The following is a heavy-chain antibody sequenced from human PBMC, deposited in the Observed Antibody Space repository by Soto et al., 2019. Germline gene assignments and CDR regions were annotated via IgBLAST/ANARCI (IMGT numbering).Heavy chain of an antibody. J-gene: IGHJ6*02. CDR2: IGDYTGNT. CDR1: GYTFNSYD. V-gene: IGHV1-18*01. Sequence: QAQLVQPGAEVKKPGASVKVSCKVYGYTFNSYDFTWVRQAPGQGLEWMGWIGDYTGNTNYAEKFQGRVSLTIDAATSTYYMELRCPTTDDSARYYCARNNNYGLDLWSQGTMVTVYS. CDR3: ARNNNYGLDL. D-gene: IGHD1-20*01.